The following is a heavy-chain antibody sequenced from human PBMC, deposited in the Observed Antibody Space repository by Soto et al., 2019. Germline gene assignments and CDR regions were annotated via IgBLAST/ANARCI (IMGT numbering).Heavy chain of an antibody. CDR1: GGIFSSYA. V-gene: IGHV1-69*06. Sequence: SVQVSYKASGGIFSSYAISWVRQAPGQGLEWVGGSVPIFGTANYAQKFQGRVTITADKSTSTAYMELSSLRSEDTAVYYCARDLGYCSSTSCSPSNYYYYGMDVWGQGTTVTVSS. J-gene: IGHJ6*02. CDR2: SVPIFGTA. CDR3: ARDLGYCSSTSCSPSNYYYYGMDV. D-gene: IGHD2-2*03.